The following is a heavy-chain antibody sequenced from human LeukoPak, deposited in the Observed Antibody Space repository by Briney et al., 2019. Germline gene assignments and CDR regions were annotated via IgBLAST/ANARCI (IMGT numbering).Heavy chain of an antibody. CDR1: GYTFTYYV. CDR2: IIAYNGNA. CDR3: AREEKPYDY. V-gene: IGHV1-18*01. J-gene: IGHJ4*02. Sequence: ASVKVSCKTSGYTFTYYVISWVRQAPGQGLEWMGWIIAYNGNAIDAQKFQGRVTMTTDASTSTAYMELRSLRSDDTAVYYCAREEKPYDYWGQGIMVSVSS.